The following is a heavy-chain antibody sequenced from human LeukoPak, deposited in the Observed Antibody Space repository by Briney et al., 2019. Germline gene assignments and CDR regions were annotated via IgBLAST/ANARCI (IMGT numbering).Heavy chain of an antibody. CDR1: GYTFTSYY. V-gene: IGHV1-46*01. J-gene: IGHJ4*02. D-gene: IGHD6-19*01. CDR3: AVYSSGWYD. Sequence: GASVKVSCKASGYTFTSYYMHWVRQAPGQGLEWMGIINPSGGSTSYAQKFQGRVTMTRDTSISTAYMELSRLRSDDTAVYYCAVYSSGWYDWGQGTLVTVSS. CDR2: INPSGGST.